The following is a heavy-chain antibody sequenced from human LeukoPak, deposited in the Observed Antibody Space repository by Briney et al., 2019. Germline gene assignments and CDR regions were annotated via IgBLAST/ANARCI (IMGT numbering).Heavy chain of an antibody. Sequence: PGGSLRLSCTASGFTFRNYGMTWVRPAPGKGPEWISLIHGSGLIANYLESVKGRFTISRDNSRNTLYLQMNSLTVEDTALYYCARDDAPAGGFLDSWGRGTLVTVSS. CDR3: ARDDAPAGGFLDS. J-gene: IGHJ4*02. V-gene: IGHV3-23*01. CDR1: GFTFRNYG. CDR2: IHGSGLIA. D-gene: IGHD3-16*01.